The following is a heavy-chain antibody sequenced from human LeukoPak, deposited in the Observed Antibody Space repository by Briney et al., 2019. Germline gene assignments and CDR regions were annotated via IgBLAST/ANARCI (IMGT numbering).Heavy chain of an antibody. J-gene: IGHJ4*02. Sequence: GSSVKVSCKASGGTFSSYAISWVRQAPGQGLEWMGGIIPIFGTANYAQKFQGRVTITADKSTSTAYMELSSLRSEDTAVYYCARVAGYYSMGSGIDYWGQGTLVTVSS. D-gene: IGHD3-10*01. V-gene: IGHV1-69*06. CDR2: IIPIFGTA. CDR3: ARVAGYYSMGSGIDY. CDR1: GGTFSSYA.